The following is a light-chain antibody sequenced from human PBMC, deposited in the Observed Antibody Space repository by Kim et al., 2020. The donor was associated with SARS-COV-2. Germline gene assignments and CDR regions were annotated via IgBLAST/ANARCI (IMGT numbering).Light chain of an antibody. J-gene: IGLJ2*01. Sequence: KAITISCPHSSSSVAANYVQWYQPRPSSAPTLVIYEDNRRPSAIPTRFSGSVRSSSNSASLTISGLRTEDEADYYCQSYDTNNHVVFGGGTKLTVL. CDR3: QSYDTNNHVV. CDR1: SSSVAANY. V-gene: IGLV6-57*03. CDR2: EDN.